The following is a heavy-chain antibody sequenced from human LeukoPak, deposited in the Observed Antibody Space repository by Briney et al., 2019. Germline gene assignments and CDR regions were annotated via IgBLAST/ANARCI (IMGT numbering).Heavy chain of an antibody. J-gene: IGHJ4*02. CDR3: AKEEGGGYSYGTFDY. Sequence: ASVKVSCKASGYTFTSYYMHWVRQAPGQGLEWMGIINPSGGSTSYAQKFQGRVTMTRDTSTSTVYMELSSLRSEDTAVYYCAKEEGGGYSYGTFDYWGQGTLVTVSS. V-gene: IGHV1-46*01. D-gene: IGHD5-18*01. CDR1: GYTFTSYY. CDR2: INPSGGST.